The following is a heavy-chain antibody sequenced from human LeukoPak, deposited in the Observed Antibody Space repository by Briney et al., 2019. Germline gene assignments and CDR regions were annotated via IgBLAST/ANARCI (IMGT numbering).Heavy chain of an antibody. CDR1: GFTFNNYS. V-gene: IGHV3-21*01. D-gene: IGHD5-18*01. CDR2: ISSSNNVI. J-gene: IGHJ3*02. CDR3: ARDIPRATGYNDALDI. Sequence: GGSLRLSCIASGFTFNNYSMNWVRRAPGKGLQWVSSISSSNNVIYYADSVKGRFTISRDNTKNSVYLQMNSLRAEDTAVYYCARDIPRATGYNDALDIWGQGTMVTVSS.